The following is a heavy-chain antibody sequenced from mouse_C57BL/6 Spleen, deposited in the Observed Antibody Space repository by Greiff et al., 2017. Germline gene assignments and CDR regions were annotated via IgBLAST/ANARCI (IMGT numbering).Heavy chain of an antibody. CDR2: IYPGGGYT. D-gene: IGHD2-4*01. V-gene: IGHV1-63*01. CDR3: ARGDDYGGYAMDY. Sequence: QVQLQQSGAELVRPGTSVKMSCKASGYTFTNYWIGWAKQRPGHGLEWIGDIYPGGGYTNYNEKFKGKATLTADKSSSTAYMQFSSLTSEDSAIYYCARGDDYGGYAMDYWGQGTSGTVSS. J-gene: IGHJ4*01. CDR1: GYTFTNYW.